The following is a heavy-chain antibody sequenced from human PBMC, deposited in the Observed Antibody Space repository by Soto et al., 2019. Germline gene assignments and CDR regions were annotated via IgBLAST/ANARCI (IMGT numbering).Heavy chain of an antibody. CDR1: GGSISSYY. Sequence: SLTCTVSGGSISSYYWSWIRQPAGKGLEWIGRIYTSGSTNYNPSLKSRVTMSVDTSKNQFSLKLSSVTAADTAVYYCAREGAHYDFWSGYYGFDYWGQGTLVTVSS. V-gene: IGHV4-4*07. CDR3: AREGAHYDFWSGYYGFDY. J-gene: IGHJ4*02. D-gene: IGHD3-3*01. CDR2: IYTSGST.